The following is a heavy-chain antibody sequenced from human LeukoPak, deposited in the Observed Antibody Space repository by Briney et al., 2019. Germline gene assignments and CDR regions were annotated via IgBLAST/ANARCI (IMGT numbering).Heavy chain of an antibody. CDR2: ISAYNGNT. Sequence: ASVKVSCKASGYTFTSYDISWVRQAPGQGLGWMGWISAYNGNTNYAQKLQGRVTMTTDTSTSTAYMELRSLRSDDTAVYYCARDGRGKRELSALSAFDYWGQGNLGTVSS. CDR1: GYTFTSYD. CDR3: ARDGRGKRELSALSAFDY. D-gene: IGHD3-16*02. V-gene: IGHV1-18*01. J-gene: IGHJ4*02.